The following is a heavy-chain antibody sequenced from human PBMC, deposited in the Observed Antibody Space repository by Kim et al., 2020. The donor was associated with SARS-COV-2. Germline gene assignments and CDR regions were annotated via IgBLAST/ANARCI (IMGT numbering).Heavy chain of an antibody. CDR2: IWYDGNNR. D-gene: IGHD3-3*01. V-gene: IGHV3-33*01. CDR3: ASFSGAFDI. Sequence: EGSLRLSCAASGFTFSTYGMHWVRQAPGKGLEWVAVIWYDGNNRYYADSVKGRFTISRDNSKNMLYLQMNSLRAEDTAVYYCASFSGAFDIWGQGTMVTVSS. J-gene: IGHJ3*02. CDR1: GFTFSTYG.